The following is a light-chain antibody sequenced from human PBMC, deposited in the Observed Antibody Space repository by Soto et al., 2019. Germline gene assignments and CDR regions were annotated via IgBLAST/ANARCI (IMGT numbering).Light chain of an antibody. CDR3: SSFTSSNTWV. V-gene: IGLV2-14*01. J-gene: IGLJ3*02. CDR1: SSDVGGHNY. CDR2: EVS. Sequence: QSALTQPASVSGSPGQSITISCTGTSSDVGGHNYVSWYQQQHADKAPKLMIYEVSNRPSGVSNRFSGSKSANTASLTISGLQAEDEADYYCSSFTSSNTWVFGGGTKLTVL.